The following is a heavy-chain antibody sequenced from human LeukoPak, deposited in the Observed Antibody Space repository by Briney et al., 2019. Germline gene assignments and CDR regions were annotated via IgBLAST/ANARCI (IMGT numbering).Heavy chain of an antibody. CDR3: ARAYVDTAMGDKATTLRPYFDY. CDR1: GGSISSYY. V-gene: IGHV4-59*01. CDR2: IYYSGST. D-gene: IGHD5-18*01. J-gene: IGHJ4*02. Sequence: PSETLSLTCTVSGGSISSYYWSWIRQPPGRGLEWIGYIYYSGSTNYNPSLKSRVTISVDTSKNQFSLKLSSVTAADTAVYYCARAYVDTAMGDKATTLRPYFDYWGQGTLVTVSS.